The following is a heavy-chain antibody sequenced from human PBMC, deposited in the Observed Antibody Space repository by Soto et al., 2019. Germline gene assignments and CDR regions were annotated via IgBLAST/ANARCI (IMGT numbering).Heavy chain of an antibody. D-gene: IGHD6-19*01. J-gene: IGHJ6*02. Sequence: QVQLVQSGAEVKKPGSSVRVSCKASGGTPSNSAFSWVRQAPGQGLEWMGGIIPVFGIVKYAQNIEGRVTITADESTNTAYMELSSLRYEDRAVYYCASSRIVVVGSRAYYGMDVWGQGTTVTVSS. CDR3: ASSRIVVVGSRAYYGMDV. CDR2: IIPVFGIV. CDR1: GGTPSNSA. V-gene: IGHV1-69*01.